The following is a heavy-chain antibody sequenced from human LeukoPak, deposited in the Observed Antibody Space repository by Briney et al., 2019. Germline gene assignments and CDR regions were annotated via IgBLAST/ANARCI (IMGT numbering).Heavy chain of an antibody. CDR2: INAGNGNT. CDR1: GYTFTSYA. Sequence: ASVKVSCKASGYTFTSYAMHWVRQAPGQRLEWMGWINAGNGNTKYSQKFQGRVTITRDTSASTAYMELSSLRSEDTAVYYCARGIVVSPAAPYSWFDPRGQGTLAIVSS. D-gene: IGHD2-2*01. V-gene: IGHV1-3*01. CDR3: ARGIVVSPAAPYSWFDP. J-gene: IGHJ5*02.